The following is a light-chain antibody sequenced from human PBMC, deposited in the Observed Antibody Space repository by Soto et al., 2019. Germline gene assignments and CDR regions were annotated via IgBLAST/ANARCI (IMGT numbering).Light chain of an antibody. Sequence: QSALTQPASVSGSPGQSITISCTGTSSDVGSYTLVSWYQQHPGKAPKLMIFEGSKRPSGVSNRFSGSKSGNTASLTISGLQAEDEADYYCSSYTSSSTPVVFGGGTKVTVL. J-gene: IGLJ2*01. CDR1: SSDVGSYTL. CDR3: SSYTSSSTPVV. V-gene: IGLV2-14*02. CDR2: EGS.